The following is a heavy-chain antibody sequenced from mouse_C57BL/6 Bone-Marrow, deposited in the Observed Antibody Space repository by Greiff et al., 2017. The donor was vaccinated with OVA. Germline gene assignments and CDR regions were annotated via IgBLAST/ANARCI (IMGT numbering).Heavy chain of an antibody. D-gene: IGHD4-1*01. J-gene: IGHJ3*01. CDR1: GYAFTNYL. CDR2: INPGSGGT. Sequence: QVQLKESGAELVRPGTSVKVSCKASGYAFTNYLLEWVKQRPGQGLEWIGVINPGSGGTNYTEKFKGKATLTADKSSSTAYMQLSSLTSEDSAVYFCARLGGHFAYWGQGTLVTVSA. CDR3: ARLGGHFAY. V-gene: IGHV1-54*01.